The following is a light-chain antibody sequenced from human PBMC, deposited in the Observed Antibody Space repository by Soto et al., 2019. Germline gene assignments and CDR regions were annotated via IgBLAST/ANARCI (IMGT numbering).Light chain of an antibody. V-gene: IGKV1-9*01. CDR1: QGIANF. CDR3: QQLNSFPIP. J-gene: IGKJ3*01. CDR2: GAS. Sequence: IQLTQSPSSLSASVGDRVTISCRASQGIANFLAWYQQKPGKAPKLLIYGASTLQSAGPSRFSGSGSGTDFTLTISSLQPEDFATYYCQQLNSFPIPFGPGTKVDIK.